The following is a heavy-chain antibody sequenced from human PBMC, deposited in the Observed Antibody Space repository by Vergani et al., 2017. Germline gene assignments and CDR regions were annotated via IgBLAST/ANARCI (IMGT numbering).Heavy chain of an antibody. CDR2: IYYSGST. D-gene: IGHD3-10*01. CDR1: GGSISSYY. J-gene: IGHJ2*01. Sequence: QVQLQESGPGLVKPSETLSLTCTVSGGSISSYYWSWIRQPPGKGLGWIGYIYYSGSTYYNPSLKSRVTISVDTSKNQFSLKLSSVTAADPAVYYCARVRSYKEGYFDLWGRGTLVTVSS. V-gene: IGHV4-59*12. CDR3: ARVRSYKEGYFDL.